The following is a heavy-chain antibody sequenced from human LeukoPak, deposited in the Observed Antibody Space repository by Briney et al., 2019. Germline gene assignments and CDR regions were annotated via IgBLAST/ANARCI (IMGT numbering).Heavy chain of an antibody. V-gene: IGHV3-7*01. J-gene: IGHJ4*02. Sequence: GGSLRLSCAASGFTFSNYAMHWVRQAPGKGLEWVANIKQDGSEKYYVDSVKGRFTISRDNAKNSLYLQMNSLRAEDTAVYYCARAAGRDGYNYLDYWGQGTLVTVSS. D-gene: IGHD5-24*01. CDR1: GFTFSNYA. CDR2: IKQDGSEK. CDR3: ARAAGRDGYNYLDY.